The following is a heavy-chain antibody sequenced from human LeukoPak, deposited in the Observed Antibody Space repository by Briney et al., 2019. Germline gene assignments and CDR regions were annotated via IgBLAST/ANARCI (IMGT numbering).Heavy chain of an antibody. D-gene: IGHD6-13*01. J-gene: IGHJ4*02. CDR2: ISSSSTYI. CDR3: AREHSSSWQTPDY. CDR1: GFSFSTYT. V-gene: IGHV3-21*06. Sequence: PGRSLRLSCAASGFSFSTYTMNWVRQAPGKGLEWVSSISSSSTYISYADSVKGRFTISRDNAKNSLYLQMNSLRAEDTAVYYCAREHSSSWQTPDYWGQGTLVTVSS.